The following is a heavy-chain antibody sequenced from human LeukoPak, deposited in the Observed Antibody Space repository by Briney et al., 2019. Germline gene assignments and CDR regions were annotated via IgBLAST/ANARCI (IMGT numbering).Heavy chain of an antibody. J-gene: IGHJ5*02. CDR3: ARVTPVTGYSSSWYRYNWFDP. CDR2: IIPILGIA. V-gene: IGHV1-69*04. Sequence: SVKVSCKASGGTFSSYAISWVRQAPGQGLEWMGRIIPILGIANYAQKFQGRVTITADKSTSTAYMELSSLRSEDTAVYYCARVTPVTGYSSSWYRYNWFDPWGQGTLVTVSS. D-gene: IGHD6-13*01. CDR1: GGTFSSYA.